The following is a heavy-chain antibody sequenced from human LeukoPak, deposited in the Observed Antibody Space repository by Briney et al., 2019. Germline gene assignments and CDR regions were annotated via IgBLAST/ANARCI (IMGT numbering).Heavy chain of an antibody. V-gene: IGHV3-53*05. Sequence: GESLRLSCAASGFIVSSNYMNWVRQAPGKGLEWVSVIYSGGSTNYADSVKGRFTISRDNSKNTLYLQMNSLRAEDTAVYYCAREADGYNPLDYWGQGTLVTVSS. J-gene: IGHJ4*02. CDR1: GFIVSSNY. CDR2: IYSGGST. CDR3: AREADGYNPLDY. D-gene: IGHD5-24*01.